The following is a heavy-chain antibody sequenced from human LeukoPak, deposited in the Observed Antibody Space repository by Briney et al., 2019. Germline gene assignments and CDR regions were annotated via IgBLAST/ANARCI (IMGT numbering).Heavy chain of an antibody. V-gene: IGHV4-34*01. Sequence: SETLSLTCAVYGGSFTGYYWSWIRQPPGAGLEWIGEINHSGSTNYNPSLKSRVTISVDTSKNQFSLKLSSMTAADTAVYYCARNQLQLDYYGMDVWGQGTTVTVSS. CDR3: ARNQLQLDYYGMDV. CDR2: INHSGST. CDR1: GGSFTGYY. J-gene: IGHJ6*02. D-gene: IGHD4-11*01.